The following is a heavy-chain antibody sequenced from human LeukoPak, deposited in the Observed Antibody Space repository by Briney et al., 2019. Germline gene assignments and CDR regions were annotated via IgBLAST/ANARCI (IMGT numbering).Heavy chain of an antibody. D-gene: IGHD6-19*01. CDR1: GYSFTSYW. V-gene: IGHV5-51*01. CDR2: VYPGDSQT. CDR3: ALSIAVAGTVTYFDF. Sequence: GESLKISCKGSGYSFTSYWIAWVRQMPGKGLEWVGVVYPGDSQTIYSPSFQGQVTISADKSISTVYLQWTGLKASDTAMYYCALSIAVAGTVTYFDFWGQGTLVTVSS. J-gene: IGHJ4*02.